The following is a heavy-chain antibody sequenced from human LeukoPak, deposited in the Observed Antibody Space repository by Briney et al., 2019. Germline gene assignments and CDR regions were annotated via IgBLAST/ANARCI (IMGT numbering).Heavy chain of an antibody. V-gene: IGHV3-23*01. D-gene: IGHD3-10*01. Sequence: GASLRLSCAASGFTFSSYAMSWVRQAPGKGLEWVSAISGSGGNTYYADSVKGRFTISRDNSKNTLYLQMNSLRAEDTAVYYCAKDRRGMVFDYWGQGTLVTVSS. CDR2: ISGSGGNT. J-gene: IGHJ4*02. CDR1: GFTFSSYA. CDR3: AKDRRGMVFDY.